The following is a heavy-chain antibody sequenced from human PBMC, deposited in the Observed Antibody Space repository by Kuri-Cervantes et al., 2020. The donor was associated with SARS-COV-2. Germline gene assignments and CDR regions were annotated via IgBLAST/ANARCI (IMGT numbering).Heavy chain of an antibody. V-gene: IGHV3-23*01. J-gene: IGHJ4*02. CDR2: ISGSGGST. CDR1: GFTFSSYS. CDR3: ARTLIDDYDY. Sequence: GGSLRLSCAASGFTFSSYSMNWVRQAPGKGREWVSAISGSGGSTYYADSVKGRFTISRHNSKNTLYLQMNSLRAEDTAVYYCARTLIDDYDYWGQGTLVTVSS. D-gene: IGHD5-12*01.